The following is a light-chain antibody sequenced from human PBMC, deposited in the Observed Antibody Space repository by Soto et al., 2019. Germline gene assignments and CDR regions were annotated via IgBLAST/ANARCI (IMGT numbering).Light chain of an antibody. V-gene: IGKV3-15*01. J-gene: IGKJ4*01. CDR2: RTS. CDR3: QQYNNWPRAT. CDR1: QTINSN. Sequence: EIVLTQSPATLSVSPGERATLSCRASQTINSNLAWYQQKPGQAPRLIMFRTSTRATGIPARFSGSGSGTEFNITISSLQSEDSAVYYCQQYNNWPRATFGGGTKVDIK.